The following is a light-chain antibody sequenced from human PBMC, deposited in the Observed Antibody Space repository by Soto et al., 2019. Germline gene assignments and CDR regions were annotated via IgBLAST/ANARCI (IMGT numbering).Light chain of an antibody. Sequence: ILLTQSQVTLSLSPGERASVYCWAIQRVSGGFLAWYQQKPGLAPRLILYDTSFRATGIPDRFSGSGSGTDFTLTISRLDPEDFAVYYCQQYGSSPSFGQGTKVDI. J-gene: IGKJ1*01. V-gene: IGKV3D-20*01. CDR1: QRVSGGF. CDR3: QQYGSSPS. CDR2: DTS.